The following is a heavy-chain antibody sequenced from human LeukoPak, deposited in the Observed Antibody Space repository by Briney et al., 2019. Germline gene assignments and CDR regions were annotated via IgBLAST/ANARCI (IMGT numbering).Heavy chain of an antibody. CDR1: EGTFNSYA. CDR2: IIPIFGIT. CDR3: ARGRFRYYVTSGYYPPFDS. Sequence: RVASVKVSCKASEGTFNSYAISWGRQAPGQGLGWRGGIIPIFGITNYVQKLQGRVTITAAESTSAAYMDLRSLRSADTPMFYFARGRFRYYVTSGYYPPFDSWGQGTLVTVSS. J-gene: IGHJ4*02. D-gene: IGHD3-22*01. V-gene: IGHV1-69*01.